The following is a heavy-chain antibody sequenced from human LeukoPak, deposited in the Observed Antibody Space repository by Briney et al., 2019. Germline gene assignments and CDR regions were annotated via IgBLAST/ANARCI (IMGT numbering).Heavy chain of an antibody. D-gene: IGHD6-13*01. J-gene: IGHJ6*02. Sequence: PGGSLRLSCVAPGLTLSSKYMSWVRQAPGKGLEWVSIIYSGGSTYYADSVKGRFTISRDSSKNTVYLQMNSLRAEDTAVYYCARDWRGTAADYYYGMDVWGQGTTVTVSS. CDR2: IYSGGST. CDR1: GLTLSSKY. CDR3: ARDWRGTAADYYYGMDV. V-gene: IGHV3-66*01.